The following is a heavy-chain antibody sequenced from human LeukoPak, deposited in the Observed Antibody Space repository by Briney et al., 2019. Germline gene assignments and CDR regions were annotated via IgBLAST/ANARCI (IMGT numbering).Heavy chain of an antibody. V-gene: IGHV4-59*01. J-gene: IGHJ4*02. D-gene: IGHD3-9*01. CDR2: IYYSGST. CDR3: ARQGYDVLTGYYYFDY. Sequence: SETLSLTCTVSGGSISSYYWSWIRQPPGKGLEWIGYIYYSGSTNYNPSLKSRVTISVDTSKNQFSLKLSSVTAADTAAYYCARQGYDVLTGYYYFDYWGQGTLVTVSS. CDR1: GGSISSYY.